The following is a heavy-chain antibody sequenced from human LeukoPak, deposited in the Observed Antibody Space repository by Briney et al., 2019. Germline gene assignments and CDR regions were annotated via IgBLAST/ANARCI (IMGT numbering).Heavy chain of an antibody. CDR3: ARVKRYNWNDITTTDYYYMDV. V-gene: IGHV3-21*01. J-gene: IGHJ6*03. CDR2: ISSSSSYI. CDR1: GFTFSSYS. D-gene: IGHD1-1*01. Sequence: GGSLRLSCAASGFTFSSYSMNWVRQAPGKGLEWVSSISSSSSYIYYADSVKGRFTISRDNAKNSLYLQMNSLRAEDTAVYYCARVKRYNWNDITTTDYYYMDVWGKGTTVTVSS.